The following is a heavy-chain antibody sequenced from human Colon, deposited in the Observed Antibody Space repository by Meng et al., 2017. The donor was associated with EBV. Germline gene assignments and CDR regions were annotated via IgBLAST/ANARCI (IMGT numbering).Heavy chain of an antibody. CDR3: AKDWGGFDFEN. Sequence: QVQLVDSGXGMVQPGXSLRPSCEASGFPFSDFAMHWVRQAPGKGLEWLALLSFDGSNENYADSVKGRFTISRDNSKSTLHLQMNSLRPDDTARYYCAKDWGGFDFENWGQGTLVTVSS. CDR2: LSFDGSNE. V-gene: IGHV3-30*04. D-gene: IGHD3-16*01. CDR1: GFPFSDFA. J-gene: IGHJ4*02.